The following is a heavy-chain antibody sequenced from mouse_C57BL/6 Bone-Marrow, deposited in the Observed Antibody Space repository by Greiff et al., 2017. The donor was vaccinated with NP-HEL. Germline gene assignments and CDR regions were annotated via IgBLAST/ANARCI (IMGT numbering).Heavy chain of an antibody. J-gene: IGHJ4*01. Sequence: EVQRVESGGGLVKPGGSLKLSCAASGFTFSSYAMSWVRQTPEKRLEWVATISDGGSYTYYPDNVKGRVTISRDNAKNNLYLQMSHLKSEDTSMYYCARDDGYPYYYAMDYWGQGTSVTVSS. CDR2: ISDGGSYT. D-gene: IGHD2-3*01. CDR1: GFTFSSYA. CDR3: ARDDGYPYYYAMDY. V-gene: IGHV5-4*01.